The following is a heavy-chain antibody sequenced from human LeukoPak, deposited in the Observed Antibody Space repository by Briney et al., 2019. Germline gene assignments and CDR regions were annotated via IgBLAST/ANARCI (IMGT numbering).Heavy chain of an antibody. V-gene: IGHV4-59*01. D-gene: IGHD1-1*01. CDR2: IYYNGET. CDR1: GGSISGYY. CDR3: ARYDNNKSFIY. J-gene: IGHJ4*02. Sequence: SETLSLTCAVSGGSISGYYWSWIRQPPGKGLEWIGYIYYNGETNYSPSLKTRVTMSVDTSQNQFSLKLSSVTAADTAVYYCARYDNNKSFIYWGQGTLVTVSS.